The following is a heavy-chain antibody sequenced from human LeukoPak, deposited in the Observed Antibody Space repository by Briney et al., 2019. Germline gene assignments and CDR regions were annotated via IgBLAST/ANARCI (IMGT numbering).Heavy chain of an antibody. Sequence: GGSLRLSCTASGFTFSAHWIHWVRQPPGMGLVWVSRINERGTDSMYAESVKGRFTISRDNAKNTVYLQMNSLRAEDTAVYYCVRDETLWTLDWWGQGTLVSVSS. CDR1: GFTFSAHW. D-gene: IGHD1-1*01. CDR3: VRDETLWTLDW. CDR2: INERGTDS. V-gene: IGHV3-74*03. J-gene: IGHJ4*02.